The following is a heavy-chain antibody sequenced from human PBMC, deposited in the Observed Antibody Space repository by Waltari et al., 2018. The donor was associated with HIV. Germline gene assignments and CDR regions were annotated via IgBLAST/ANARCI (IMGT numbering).Heavy chain of an antibody. Sequence: EVQLVESGGGLVKPGGSLRLSCAASGVSFSDVWLNWVRQALGQGVGWVCQIKSKTEGWTTDYAAPVKGRFTISRDDSKNMLFLEMNSLNTDDTASYYCTVGKSSGYYWGQGTLVTVSS. D-gene: IGHD3-22*01. CDR2: IKSKTEGWTT. J-gene: IGHJ4*02. CDR3: TVGKSSGYY. CDR1: GVSFSDVW. V-gene: IGHV3-15*01.